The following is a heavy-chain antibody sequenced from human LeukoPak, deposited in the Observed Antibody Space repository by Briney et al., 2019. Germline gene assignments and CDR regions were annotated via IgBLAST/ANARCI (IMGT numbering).Heavy chain of an antibody. V-gene: IGHV4-39*01. Sequence: SETLSLTCTVSGGSISSSSYYWGWIRQPPGKGLEWIGSIYYSGSTYYNPSLKSRVTISVDTSKNQFSLKLSSVTAADTAVYYCARRILMDVWGKGTTVTVSS. D-gene: IGHD2-15*01. J-gene: IGHJ6*04. CDR3: ARRILMDV. CDR2: IYYSGST. CDR1: GGSISSSSYY.